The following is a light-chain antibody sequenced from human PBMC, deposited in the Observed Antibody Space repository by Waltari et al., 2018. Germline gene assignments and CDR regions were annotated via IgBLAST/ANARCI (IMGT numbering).Light chain of an antibody. CDR1: QSVLLSFDYKNY. CDR2: WAS. J-gene: IGKJ4*01. Sequence: DIVMTQSPDSLTVSLGERAPIHCNSSQSVLLSFDYKNYLAWYQQLPGQPPKLLIYWASTRESGVPDRFSGSGSGTDFTLTISSLQAEDVAVYYCQQYYSFPLTFGGGTKVEIK. V-gene: IGKV4-1*01. CDR3: QQYYSFPLT.